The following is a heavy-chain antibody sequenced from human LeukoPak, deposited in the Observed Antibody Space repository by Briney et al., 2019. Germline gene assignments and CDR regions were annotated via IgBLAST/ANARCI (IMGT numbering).Heavy chain of an antibody. V-gene: IGHV1-24*01. J-gene: IGHJ4*02. CDR3: ATVRVNKLGYYFDY. CDR1: GYTLTELS. Sequence: ASVKVSCKVSGYTLTELSMHWVRQAPGKGLEWMGGFDPEDGETIYAQKFQGRVTMNEDTSTDTAYMELSSLRSEDTAVYYCATVRVNKLGYYFDYWGQGTLVTVSS. CDR2: FDPEDGET. D-gene: IGHD6-6*01.